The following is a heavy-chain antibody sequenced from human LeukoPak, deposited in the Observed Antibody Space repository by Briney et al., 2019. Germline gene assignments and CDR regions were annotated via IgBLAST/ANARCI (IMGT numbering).Heavy chain of an antibody. D-gene: IGHD6-19*01. CDR2: ISSSSSYI. Sequence: GGSLRLSCAASGFTFSSYSMNWVRRAPGKGLEWVSSISSSSSYIYYADSVKGRFTISRDNAKNSLYLQMNSLRAEDTAVYYCARKPGYSSGWYFGYWGQGTLVTVSS. CDR1: GFTFSSYS. J-gene: IGHJ4*02. CDR3: ARKPGYSSGWYFGY. V-gene: IGHV3-21*04.